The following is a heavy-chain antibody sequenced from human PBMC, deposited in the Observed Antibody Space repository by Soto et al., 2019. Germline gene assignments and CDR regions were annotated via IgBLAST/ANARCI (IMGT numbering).Heavy chain of an antibody. J-gene: IGHJ4*02. CDR3: AKDSYDNSGYHDY. V-gene: IGHV3-30*18. Sequence: GGSLRLSCAASGFTFSSYGMHWVRQAPGKGLEWVAVISYDGSNKYYADSVKGRFTISRDNSKNTLYLQMNRLSAEDTAVYYCAKDSYDNSGYHDYWGKGT. CDR1: GFTFSSYG. D-gene: IGHD3-22*01. CDR2: ISYDGSNK.